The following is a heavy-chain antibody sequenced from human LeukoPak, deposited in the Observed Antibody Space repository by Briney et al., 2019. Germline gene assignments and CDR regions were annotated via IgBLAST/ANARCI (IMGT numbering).Heavy chain of an antibody. J-gene: IGHJ4*02. CDR1: GGTFRSYA. V-gene: IGHV1-69*13. CDR2: IIPMFGTA. CDR3: AREQLVGSYDY. D-gene: IGHD6-6*01. Sequence: SVKVSCKASGGTFRSYAINWVRQAPGQGLEWMGGIIPMFGTANYAQKFQGRVTITADESTSTAYMELSSLRSEDTAVCYCAREQLVGSYDYWGQGTLVTVSS.